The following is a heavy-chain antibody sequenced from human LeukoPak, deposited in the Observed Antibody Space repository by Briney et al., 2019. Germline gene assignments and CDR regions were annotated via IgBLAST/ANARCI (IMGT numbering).Heavy chain of an antibody. V-gene: IGHV4-59*12. CDR1: GDSISSYY. CDR3: ARDPRSLLAAAGLPIDY. D-gene: IGHD6-13*01. J-gene: IGHJ4*02. Sequence: SETLSLTCTVSGDSISSYYWSWIRQPPGQGLEWIGYIYYGGSTNYNPSLKSRVTMSVDTSKNQFSLKLSSVTAADTAVYYCARDPRSLLAAAGLPIDYWGQGTLVTVSS. CDR2: IYYGGST.